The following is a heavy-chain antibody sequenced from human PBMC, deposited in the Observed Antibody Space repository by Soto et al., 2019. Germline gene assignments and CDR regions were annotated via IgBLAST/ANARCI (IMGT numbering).Heavy chain of an antibody. V-gene: IGHV3-33*01. CDR3: ARDLYYYGSGSHHYYYYGMDV. CDR2: IWYDGSNK. D-gene: IGHD3-10*01. Sequence: QVQLVESGGGVVQPGRSLRLSCAASGFTFSSYGMHWVRQAPGKGLEWVAVIWYDGSNKYYADSVKGRFTISRDNSKNTLYLQMNSLRAEDTAVYYCARDLYYYGSGSHHYYYYGMDVWGQGTTVTASS. J-gene: IGHJ6*02. CDR1: GFTFSSYG.